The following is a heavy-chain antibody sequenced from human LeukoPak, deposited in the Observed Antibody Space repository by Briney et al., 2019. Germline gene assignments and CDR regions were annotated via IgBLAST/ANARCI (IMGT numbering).Heavy chain of an antibody. V-gene: IGHV1-2*02. J-gene: IGHJ6*03. CDR1: GYTFTGYY. Sequence: ASVKVSCKASGYTFTGYYMHWVRQAPGQGLEWMGWINPNSGGTNYAQKFQGRVTMTRDTSISTAYMELSRLRSDDTAVYYCARGTTARGRYYMDVWGKGTTVTVFS. CDR2: INPNSGGT. CDR3: ARGTTARGRYYMDV. D-gene: IGHD6-6*01.